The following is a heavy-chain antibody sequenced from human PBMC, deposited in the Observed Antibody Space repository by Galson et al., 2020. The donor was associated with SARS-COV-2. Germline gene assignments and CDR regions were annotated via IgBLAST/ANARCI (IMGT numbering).Heavy chain of an antibody. J-gene: IGHJ6*03. V-gene: IGHV4-34*01. Sequence: SETLSLTCAVYGGSFSGYYWSWIRQPPGKGLEWIGEINHSGSTNYNPSLKSRVTISVDTSKNQFSLKLSSVTAADTAVYYCARGPTSYSSSWLYYYYYMDVWGKGTTVTVSS. CDR2: INHSGST. CDR3: ARGPTSYSSSWLYYYYYMDV. D-gene: IGHD6-13*01. CDR1: GGSFSGYY.